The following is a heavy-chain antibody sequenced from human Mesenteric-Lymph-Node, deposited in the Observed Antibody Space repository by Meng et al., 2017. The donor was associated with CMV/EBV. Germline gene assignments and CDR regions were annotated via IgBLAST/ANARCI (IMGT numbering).Heavy chain of an antibody. D-gene: IGHD3-16*01. CDR3: ARTNNWGFDY. Sequence: QVQLVQSGAEVKKPGASVKVSCKASGYTFSSYAMHWVRQAPGQRLEWMGWINIVEDKTKTSQNFQDRATLTRDTSANTAYMELSSLRSDDTAVYYCARTNNWGFDYWGQGTLVTVSS. CDR1: GYTFSSYA. J-gene: IGHJ4*02. CDR2: INIVEDKT. V-gene: IGHV1-3*04.